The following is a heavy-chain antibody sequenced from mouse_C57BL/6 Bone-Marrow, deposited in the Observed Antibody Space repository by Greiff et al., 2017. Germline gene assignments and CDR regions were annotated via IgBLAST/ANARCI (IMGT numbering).Heavy chain of an antibody. J-gene: IGHJ4*01. V-gene: IGHV7-3*01. D-gene: IGHD2-5*01. CDR3: ARYTGGYSNYDAMDY. CDR2: IRNKANGYTT. CDR1: GFTFTDYY. Sequence: EVKLMESGGGLVQPGGSLSLSCAASGFTFTDYYMNWVRQPPGKALEWMGFIRNKANGYTTEYSASVKGRFTISRDNSQSILYLQMNALRAEDSATYYCARYTGGYSNYDAMDYWGQGTSVTVSS.